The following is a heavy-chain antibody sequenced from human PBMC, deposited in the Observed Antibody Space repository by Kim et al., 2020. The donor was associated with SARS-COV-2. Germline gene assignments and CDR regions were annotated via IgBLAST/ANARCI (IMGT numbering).Heavy chain of an antibody. V-gene: IGHV4-34*01. CDR1: GGPFSGYF. CDR3: ARAHGNTWTH. CDR2: VDHSGRA. Sequence: SETLSLTCAVSGGPFSGYFWSWIREPPGKGLEWIGEVDHSGRATYNPSLQSRLTMSEDTSKNQVSLHLRSVTAADSGVYYCARAHGNTWTHWGQGTQVTVSS. J-gene: IGHJ4*02. D-gene: IGHD1-1*01.